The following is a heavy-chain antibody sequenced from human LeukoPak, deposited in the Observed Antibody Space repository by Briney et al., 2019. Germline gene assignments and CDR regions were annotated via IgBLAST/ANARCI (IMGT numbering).Heavy chain of an antibody. CDR2: LYYSGST. D-gene: IGHD2-8*01. Sequence: KPSETLSLTCTVSGGSISSYSWNWIRQPPGRGLEWIGNLYYSGSTNYNPSLKSRVTMSVDTSKNQRSLTLSSVTAADTAVYYCARHVYCTNGICSDYWGQGTLVTVSS. CDR1: GGSISSYS. V-gene: IGHV4-59*08. CDR3: ARHVYCTNGICSDY. J-gene: IGHJ4*02.